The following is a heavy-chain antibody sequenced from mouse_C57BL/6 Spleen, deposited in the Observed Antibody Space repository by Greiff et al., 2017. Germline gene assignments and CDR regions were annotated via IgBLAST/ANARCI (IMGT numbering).Heavy chain of an antibody. D-gene: IGHD1-1*01. J-gene: IGHJ2*01. Sequence: QVQLKEPGAELARPGASVKLSCKASGYTFTSYGISWVKQRTGQGLEWIGEIYPRSGNTYYNEKFKGKATLTADKSSSTAYMELRSLTSEDSAVYFCARITTVVPYFDYWGQGTTLTVSS. V-gene: IGHV1-81*01. CDR1: GYTFTSYG. CDR2: IYPRSGNT. CDR3: ARITTVVPYFDY.